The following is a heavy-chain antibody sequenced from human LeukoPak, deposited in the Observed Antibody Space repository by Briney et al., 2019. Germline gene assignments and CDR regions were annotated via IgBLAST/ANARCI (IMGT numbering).Heavy chain of an antibody. D-gene: IGHD3-10*01. CDR1: GFTFSSYA. CDR2: ISYDGSNK. J-gene: IGHJ4*02. CDR3: ARESTPHMVGLDY. V-gene: IGHV3-30-3*01. Sequence: GGSLRLSCAASGFTFSSYAMHWVRQAPGKGLEWVAVISYDGSNKYYADSVKGRFTISRDNSKNTLYLQMNSLRAEDTAVYYCARESTPHMVGLDYWGQGTLVTVSS.